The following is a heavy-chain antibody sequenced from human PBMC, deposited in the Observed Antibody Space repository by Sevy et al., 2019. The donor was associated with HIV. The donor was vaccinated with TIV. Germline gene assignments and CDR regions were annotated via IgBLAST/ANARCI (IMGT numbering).Heavy chain of an antibody. CDR3: ARVRLGYCSGGSCYPPPYFDY. J-gene: IGHJ4*02. Sequence: GGSLRLSCAASGFTFSDYYMSWIRQAPGKGLEWVSYISSSSSYTNYADSVKGRFTISRDNAKNSLYLEMNSVRAEDTAVYYCARVRLGYCSGGSCYPPPYFDYWGQGTLVTVSS. CDR1: GFTFSDYY. D-gene: IGHD2-15*01. V-gene: IGHV3-11*06. CDR2: ISSSSSYT.